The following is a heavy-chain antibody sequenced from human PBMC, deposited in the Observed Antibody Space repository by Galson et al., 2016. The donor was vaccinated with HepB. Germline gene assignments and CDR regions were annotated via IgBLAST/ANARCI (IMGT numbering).Heavy chain of an antibody. CDR1: GGSISSGTYY. D-gene: IGHD2-15*01. CDR2: IYSGGRT. V-gene: IGHV4-39*01. J-gene: IGHJ4*02. CDR3: ARHSSYYGNFDY. Sequence: ETLSLTCTVSGGSISSGTYYWGWIRQPPGKGLEWIGTIYSGGRTYYNPSLMSRLTISVDTSKNQFSLRLSSVTAADTAVYYCARHSSYYGNFDYWGQGTLVTVSS.